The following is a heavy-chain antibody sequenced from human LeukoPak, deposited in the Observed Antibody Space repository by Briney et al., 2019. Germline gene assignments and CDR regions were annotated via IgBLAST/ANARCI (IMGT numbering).Heavy chain of an antibody. CDR2: IYHSGST. D-gene: IGHD3-3*01. Sequence: SSETLSLTCTVSGYSISSGYYWGWIRQPPGKGLEWIGSIYHSGSTYYNPSLKSRVTISVDTSKNQFSLKLSSVTAADTAVYYCARDEPVLRFLEWLLFDIWGQGTMVTVSS. CDR1: GYSISSGYY. J-gene: IGHJ3*02. CDR3: ARDEPVLRFLEWLLFDI. V-gene: IGHV4-38-2*02.